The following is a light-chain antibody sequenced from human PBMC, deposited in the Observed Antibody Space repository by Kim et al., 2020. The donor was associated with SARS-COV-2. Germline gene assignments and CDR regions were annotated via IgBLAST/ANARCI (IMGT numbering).Light chain of an antibody. J-gene: IGKJ4*01. CDR3: QQSYSTLT. CDR2: AAS. CDR1: QSISSY. V-gene: IGKV1-39*01. Sequence: SASVGDRVPIPCRASQSISSYLNWYQQKPGKAPKLLIYAASSLQSGVPSRFSGSGSGTDFTLTISSLQPEDFATYYCQQSYSTLTFGGGTKVDIK.